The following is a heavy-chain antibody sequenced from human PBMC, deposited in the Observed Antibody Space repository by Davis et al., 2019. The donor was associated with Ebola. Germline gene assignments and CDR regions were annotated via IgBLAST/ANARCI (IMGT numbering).Heavy chain of an antibody. CDR2: ISVRSIT. CDR1: GFIFSSYA. J-gene: IGHJ5*02. CDR3: AKVHPPTTVTTGWFDP. Sequence: GESLKLSYAASGFIFSSYAMSWVRQAPGKGLEWVSSISVRSITYHADSVKGRFTISRDNSKNTLYLQMNSLRAEDTAVYYCAKVHPPTTVTTGWFDPWGQGTLVTVSS. D-gene: IGHD4-17*01. V-gene: IGHV3-23*01.